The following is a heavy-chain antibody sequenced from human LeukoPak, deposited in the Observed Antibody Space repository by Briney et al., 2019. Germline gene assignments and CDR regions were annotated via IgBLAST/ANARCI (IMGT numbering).Heavy chain of an antibody. CDR1: GYNLSSYG. Sequence: ASVKVSCKASGYNLSSYGISWVRQAPGQGLEWMGWISAYNANTNYAQKLRGRVSMTTDTPTSTAYMELRSLRSDDTAVYYCARESRTVQMATSMHGHWFDPWGQGTLVTVSS. D-gene: IGHD5-24*01. J-gene: IGHJ5*02. CDR2: ISAYNANT. V-gene: IGHV1-18*01. CDR3: ARESRTVQMATSMHGHWFDP.